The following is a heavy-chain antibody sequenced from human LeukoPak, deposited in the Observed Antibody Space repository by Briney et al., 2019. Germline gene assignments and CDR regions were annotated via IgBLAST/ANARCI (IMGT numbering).Heavy chain of an antibody. Sequence: GGSLRLSCAVSGFTFSIYAMSWVRQAPGKGLEWVSAISGSGGSTYYADSVKGRFTISRDNSKNTLYLQMNSLRAEDTAVYYCARETGAVTRPHFDYWGQGTLVTVSS. V-gene: IGHV3-23*01. CDR2: ISGSGGST. CDR3: ARETGAVTRPHFDY. J-gene: IGHJ4*02. CDR1: GFTFSIYA. D-gene: IGHD4-17*01.